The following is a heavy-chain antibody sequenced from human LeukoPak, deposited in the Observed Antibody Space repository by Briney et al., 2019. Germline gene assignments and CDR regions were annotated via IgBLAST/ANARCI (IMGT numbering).Heavy chain of an antibody. CDR2: IYSGGST. V-gene: IGHV3-53*04. Sequence: GGSLRLSCAASGFTVSTNYMSWVRQAPGKGLEWVSVIYSGGSTYYADSVKGRFTISRHNSENTLYLQMNSLRAEDTAVYYCARGMTNPFDYWGQGTLVTVSS. J-gene: IGHJ4*02. D-gene: IGHD4-11*01. CDR3: ARGMTNPFDY. CDR1: GFTVSTNY.